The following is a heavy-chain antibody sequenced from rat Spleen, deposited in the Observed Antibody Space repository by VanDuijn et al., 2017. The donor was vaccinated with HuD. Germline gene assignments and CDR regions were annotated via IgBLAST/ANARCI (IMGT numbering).Heavy chain of an antibody. J-gene: IGHJ2*01. V-gene: IGHV5-25*01. CDR1: GFTFSNYY. D-gene: IGHD1-5*01. CDR2: INTGGSNT. CDR3: AREYRYNFDY. Sequence: EVQLVESGGGLVQPGRSMKLSCVASGFTFSNYYMAWVRQAPTKGLEWVASINTGGSNTYYRDSVKGRFTISRDNAKNTLSLQMDSLRSEDTATYYCAREYRYNFDYWGQGDMVTVSS.